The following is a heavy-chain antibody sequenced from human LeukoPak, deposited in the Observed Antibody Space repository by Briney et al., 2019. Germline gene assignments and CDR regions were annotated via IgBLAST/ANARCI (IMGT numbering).Heavy chain of an antibody. CDR3: AREGGDLRWKNRFDF. CDR1: KFTFSTFA. CDR2: TSSDGSSK. Sequence: HPGGSLRLSCAASKFTFSTFAMHWVRQAPGKGLEWVALTSSDGSSKYYTDSVKGRSTISRDNSKNTLYLQMNSLRAEDTAVYYCAREGGDLRWKNRFDFWGQGTLVTVSS. J-gene: IGHJ4*02. D-gene: IGHD4-23*01. V-gene: IGHV3-30-3*01.